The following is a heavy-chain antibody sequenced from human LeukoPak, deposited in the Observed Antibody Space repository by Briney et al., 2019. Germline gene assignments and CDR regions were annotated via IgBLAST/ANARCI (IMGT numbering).Heavy chain of an antibody. J-gene: IGHJ4*02. Sequence: GGSLRLSCAASGLTFSSYALSWVRQAPGKGLEWVSAINGSGGTTYYADSVTRRSTISRNTPKNSKYLQMNLLRAEDTAVYYSAKDLLLTYYDNGSGYGDYWGKGTRVTVSS. CDR1: GLTFSSYA. CDR2: INGSGGTT. V-gene: IGHV3-23*01. D-gene: IGHD3-22*01. CDR3: AKDLLLTYYDNGSGYGDY.